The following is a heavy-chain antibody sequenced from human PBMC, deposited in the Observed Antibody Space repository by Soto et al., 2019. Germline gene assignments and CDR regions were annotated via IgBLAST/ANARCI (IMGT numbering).Heavy chain of an antibody. J-gene: IGHJ5*02. D-gene: IGHD1-26*01. Sequence: ASMKVSYNASGYTSTGYGISWARLAPGQGLEWMGWISAYNGNTNYAQKLQGRVTMTTDTSTSTAYMELRSLRSDDTAVYYCARASGSSYWFDPWGQGTLVTVSS. CDR1: GYTSTGYG. V-gene: IGHV1-18*01. CDR2: ISAYNGNT. CDR3: ARASGSSYWFDP.